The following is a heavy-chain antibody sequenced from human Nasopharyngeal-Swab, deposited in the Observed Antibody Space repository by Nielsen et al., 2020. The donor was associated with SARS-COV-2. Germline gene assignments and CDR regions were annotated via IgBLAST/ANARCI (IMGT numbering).Heavy chain of an antibody. D-gene: IGHD5-12*01. CDR1: GFIFKNYA. Sequence: GGSLRLSCSASGFIFKNYATNWVRQAPGRGLEWVSAISGADDSTKYADSVKGRFTISRDNSKNTLDLQMNSLRAEDTAMYYCAKDRDSGDDSGEYYHYYGMDVWGQGTSVTVS. CDR3: AKDRDSGDDSGEYYHYYGMDV. CDR2: ISGADDST. V-gene: IGHV3-23*01. J-gene: IGHJ6*02.